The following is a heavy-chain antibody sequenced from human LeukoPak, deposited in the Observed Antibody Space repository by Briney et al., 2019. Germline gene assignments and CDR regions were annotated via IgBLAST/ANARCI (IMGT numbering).Heavy chain of an antibody. V-gene: IGHV4-39*07. CDR1: GGSISSSSYY. CDR3: ARDWNRYAY. J-gene: IGHJ4*02. CDR2: FSCSGST. Sequence: SETLSLTCTVSGGSISSSSYYWGWIRQPPGKGLEWIGSFSCSGSTYYNPSLKSRVTISVDTSKSQFSLYMDSVTAADTAVYYCARDWNRYAYWGQGTLVTVSS. D-gene: IGHD1-1*01.